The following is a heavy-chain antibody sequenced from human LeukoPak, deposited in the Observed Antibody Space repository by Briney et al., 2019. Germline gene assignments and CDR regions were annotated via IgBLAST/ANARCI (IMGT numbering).Heavy chain of an antibody. Sequence: SETLSLTCTVSGGSISSYYWTWIRQPPGKGLEWIGFIYYTGSTNYNPSLKSRVTISVDTSKNQFSLKLSSVTAADTAVYYCAGMRITTPTVRTLDYWGQGTLVTVSS. CDR2: IYYTGST. V-gene: IGHV4-59*01. J-gene: IGHJ4*02. CDR3: AGMRITTPTVRTLDY. D-gene: IGHD1-14*01. CDR1: GGSISSYY.